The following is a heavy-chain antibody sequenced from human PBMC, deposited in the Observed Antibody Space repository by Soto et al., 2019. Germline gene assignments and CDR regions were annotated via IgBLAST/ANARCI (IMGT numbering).Heavy chain of an antibody. CDR2: IYTSGST. D-gene: IGHD6-6*01. CDR3: ARYSTSPGYFDY. CDR1: GDSISTYY. J-gene: IGHJ4*02. Sequence: SATLSLTCTVSGDSISTYYWNWIRQPAGKGLEWIGRIYTSGSTNYNPSLKSRVTMSLDTSKNQFSLKLSSLTAADTAVYYCARYSTSPGYFDYWGQGALVTVSS. V-gene: IGHV4-4*07.